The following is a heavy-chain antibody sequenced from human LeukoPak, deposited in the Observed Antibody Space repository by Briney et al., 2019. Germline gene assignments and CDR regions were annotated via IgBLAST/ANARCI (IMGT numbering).Heavy chain of an antibody. D-gene: IGHD2-2*02. Sequence: ASVKVSCKASGYTFTSYGISWVRQAPGQGLEWMGWISAYNGNTNYAQKLQGRVTMTTDTSTSTAYMELRSLRSDDTAVYYCARDHSVPDCSSTSCYIGWFDPWGRGTLVTVSS. J-gene: IGHJ5*02. CDR3: ARDHSVPDCSSTSCYIGWFDP. V-gene: IGHV1-18*01. CDR2: ISAYNGNT. CDR1: GYTFTSYG.